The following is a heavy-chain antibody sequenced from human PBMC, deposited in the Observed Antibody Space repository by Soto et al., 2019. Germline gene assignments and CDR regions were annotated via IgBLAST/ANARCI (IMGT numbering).Heavy chain of an antibody. V-gene: IGHV4-30-4*01. Sequence: SETLSLTCTVSGGSMSRGDYYWSWIRQPPGKGLEWIGFIYHTGSTYYSPSLKSRVTISVDTSKNQFSLKLSSVTAADTAVYYCASVPDYWGQGTLVTVSS. CDR2: IYHTGST. CDR1: GGSMSRGDYY. CDR3: ASVPDY. J-gene: IGHJ4*02.